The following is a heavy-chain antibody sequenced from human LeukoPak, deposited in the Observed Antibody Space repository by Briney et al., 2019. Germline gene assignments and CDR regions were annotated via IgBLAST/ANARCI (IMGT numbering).Heavy chain of an antibody. J-gene: IGHJ4*02. CDR3: ASWPVDTAMVANY. Sequence: SPQTLSLTCTVSGGSISSGGYYWSWIRQHPGKGLEWIGYIYYSGSTYYNPSLKSRVTISVDTSKNQFSLKLSSVTAADTAVYYCASWPVDTAMVANYWGQGTLVTVSS. D-gene: IGHD5-18*01. CDR1: GGSISSGGYY. CDR2: IYYSGST. V-gene: IGHV4-31*03.